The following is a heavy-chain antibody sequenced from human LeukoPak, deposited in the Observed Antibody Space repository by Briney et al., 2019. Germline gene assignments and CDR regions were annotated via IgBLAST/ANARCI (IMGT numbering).Heavy chain of an antibody. Sequence: GGSLRLSCTVSGFTVSINSMSWVRQAPGKGLEWVSFIYSGGNTHYSDSVKGRFTISRDNSKNTVYLQMNSLRAEDTAVYYCAKEGGYGDYSSRVDPASRFDSWGQGTLVTISS. CDR1: GFTVSINS. V-gene: IGHV3-53*01. D-gene: IGHD4-17*01. J-gene: IGHJ4*02. CDR3: AKEGGYGDYSSRVDPASRFDS. CDR2: IYSGGNT.